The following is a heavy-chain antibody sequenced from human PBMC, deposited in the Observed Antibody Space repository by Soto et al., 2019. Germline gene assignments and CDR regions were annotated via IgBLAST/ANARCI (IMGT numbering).Heavy chain of an antibody. CDR2: IYYSGST. D-gene: IGHD4-17*01. CDR3: ARGMGDYGGNPPAYYYYYGMDV. Sequence: PSETLSLTCTVSGGSISSGGYYWSWIRQHPGKGLEWIGYIYYSGSTYYNPSLKSRVTISVDTSKNQFSLKLSSVTAADTAVYYCARGMGDYGGNPPAYYYYYGMDVWGQGTTVTVSS. V-gene: IGHV4-31*03. J-gene: IGHJ6*02. CDR1: GGSISSGGYY.